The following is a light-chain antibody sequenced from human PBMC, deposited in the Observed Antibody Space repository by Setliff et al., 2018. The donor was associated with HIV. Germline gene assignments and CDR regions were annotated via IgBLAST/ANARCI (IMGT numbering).Light chain of an antibody. CDR2: EVT. CDR3: SSYTSSYTYV. V-gene: IGLV2-14*01. CDR1: SSDVSAYKY. Sequence: VLTQPASVSGSPGQSITISCTGTSSDVSAYKYVSWYQQHPGKAPKLMIYEVTNRPSGVSNRFSGSKSGNTASLTISGLQAEDEADYYCSSYTSSYTYVFGTGTKVTVL. J-gene: IGLJ1*01.